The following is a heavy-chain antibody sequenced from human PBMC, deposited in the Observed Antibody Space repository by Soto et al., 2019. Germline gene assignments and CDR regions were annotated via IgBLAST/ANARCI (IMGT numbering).Heavy chain of an antibody. CDR2: INHSGST. CDR3: ARGHRGATTTDFDY. Sequence: SETLSLTCAVYGGSFSGYYWSWIRQPPGKGLEWIGEINHSGSTNYNPSLKSRVTISVDTSKNQFSLKLSSVTAADTAVYYCARGHRGATTTDFDYWGQGTLVTVSS. V-gene: IGHV4-34*01. D-gene: IGHD3-10*01. J-gene: IGHJ4*02. CDR1: GGSFSGYY.